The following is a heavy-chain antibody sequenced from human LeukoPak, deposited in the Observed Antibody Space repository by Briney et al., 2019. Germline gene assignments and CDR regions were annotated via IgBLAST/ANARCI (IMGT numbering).Heavy chain of an antibody. J-gene: IGHJ4*02. CDR3: ARRATGYSYGYDY. V-gene: IGHV5-51*01. CDR2: VYPGDSDT. Sequence: GESLKISCKGSGYSFTSYWIGWVRQMPGKGLEWMGIVYPGDSDTRYSPSFQGQVTISADKSSSTAYLQWSSLKASDTAMYYCARRATGYSYGYDYWGQGTLVTVSS. CDR1: GYSFTSYW. D-gene: IGHD5-18*01.